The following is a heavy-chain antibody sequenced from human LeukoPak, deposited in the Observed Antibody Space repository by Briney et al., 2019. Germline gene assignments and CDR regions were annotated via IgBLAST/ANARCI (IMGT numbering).Heavy chain of an antibody. CDR2: ISANNDNT. V-gene: IGHV1-18*01. D-gene: IGHD1-20*01. CDR1: GYTFTNYG. Sequence: ASVKVSCKASGYTFTNYGISWVRQAPGRGLEWMGGISANNDNTNYSQKFQGRVTMTTDTATRTAYMELRSLGSDDTAVFYCVKQYNWKYAVDSWGQGTLVTVSS. J-gene: IGHJ4*02. CDR3: VKQYNWKYAVDS.